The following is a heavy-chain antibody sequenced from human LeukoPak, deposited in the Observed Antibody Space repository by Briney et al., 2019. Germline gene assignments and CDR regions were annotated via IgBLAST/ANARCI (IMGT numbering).Heavy chain of an antibody. CDR1: GGSFSGYY. D-gene: IGHD2-15*01. CDR2: INHSGST. Sequence: SETLSLTCAVYGGSFSGYYWSWIRQPPGKGLEWIGEINHSGSTNYNPSLKGRVTISVDTSKNQFSLKLSSVTAADTAVYYCAIQGYCSGGSCLNYWGQGTLVTVPS. J-gene: IGHJ4*02. V-gene: IGHV4-34*01. CDR3: AIQGYCSGGSCLNY.